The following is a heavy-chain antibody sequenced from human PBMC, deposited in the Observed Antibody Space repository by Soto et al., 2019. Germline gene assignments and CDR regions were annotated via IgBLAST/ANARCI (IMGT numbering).Heavy chain of an antibody. CDR1: GFTFSSYA. J-gene: IGHJ4*02. D-gene: IGHD3-9*01. CDR2: ISGSGGST. CDR3: AKDSTAYDILTRVGYFDS. Sequence: GGSLRLSCAACGFTFSSYAMSWVCQAPGKGLEGVSAISGSGGSTYYADSVKGRFTISRENSKNTLYLQMNSLRAEDTAVYYCAKDSTAYDILTRVGYFDSWGQGPLVTVSS. V-gene: IGHV3-23*01.